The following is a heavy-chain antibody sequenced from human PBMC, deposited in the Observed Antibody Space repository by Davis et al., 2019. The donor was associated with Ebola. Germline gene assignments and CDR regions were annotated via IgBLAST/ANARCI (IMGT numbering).Heavy chain of an antibody. Sequence: GESLKISCAASGFTFSSYEMNWVRQAPGKGLEWVSYISSSGSTIYYADSVKGRFTISRDNAKNSLYLQMNSLSAEDTAVYYCAREYGDYGFDYWGQGTLVTVSS. CDR3: AREYGDYGFDY. CDR1: GFTFSSYE. V-gene: IGHV3-48*03. D-gene: IGHD4-17*01. J-gene: IGHJ4*02. CDR2: ISSSGSTI.